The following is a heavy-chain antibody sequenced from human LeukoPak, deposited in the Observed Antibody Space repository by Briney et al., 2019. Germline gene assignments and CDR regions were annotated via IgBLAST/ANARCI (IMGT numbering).Heavy chain of an antibody. J-gene: IGHJ4*02. CDR2: IWYDGSNK. CDR1: GFTFNSYG. D-gene: IGHD4-17*01. V-gene: IGHV3-33*01. CDR3: ARARTTRGFDY. Sequence: AGTLRLSCAASGFTFNSYGIRWVRQAPGKGLEWVAFIWYDGSNKYYADSVKGRFTISRDNSKNTLYLQMNSLRAEDTAVYYCARARTTRGFDYWGQGTLVTVSS.